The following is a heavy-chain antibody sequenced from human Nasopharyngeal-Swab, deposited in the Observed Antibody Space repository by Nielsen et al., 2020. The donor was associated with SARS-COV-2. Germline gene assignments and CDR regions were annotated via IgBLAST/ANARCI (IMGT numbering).Heavy chain of an antibody. CDR3: VRGWSGYYTAFWFDP. D-gene: IGHD3-3*01. J-gene: IGHJ5*02. CDR2: IKQDGSEK. Sequence: WIRQPPGKGLEWVANIKQDGSEKYYVDSVKGRFTISRDNAKNSLYLQMNSLRAEDTAVYYCVRGWSGYYTAFWFDPWGQGTLVTVSS. V-gene: IGHV3-7*01.